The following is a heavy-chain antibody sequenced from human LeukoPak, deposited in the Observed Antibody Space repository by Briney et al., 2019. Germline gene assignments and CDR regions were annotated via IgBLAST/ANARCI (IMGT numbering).Heavy chain of an antibody. CDR1: GYTFTNYP. D-gene: IGHD6-13*01. CDR3: ARDKGAAAGSDYYYGMDV. Sequence: ASVKVSCQASGYTFTNYPIHWVRQAPGHRLEWMGWISAGNGNTKYLQKFKDRVTITRDTSASTAYMELSSLRSEDTAVYYCARDKGAAAGSDYYYGMDVWGTGTTVTVSS. CDR2: ISAGNGNT. V-gene: IGHV1-3*01. J-gene: IGHJ6*04.